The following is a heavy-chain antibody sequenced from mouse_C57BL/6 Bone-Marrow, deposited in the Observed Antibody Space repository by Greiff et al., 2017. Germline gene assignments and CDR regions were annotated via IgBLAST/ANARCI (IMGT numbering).Heavy chain of an antibody. J-gene: IGHJ2*01. V-gene: IGHV1-81*01. CDR3: AREIDNYYGSRGY. CDR2: IYPTDGDT. D-gene: IGHD1-1*01. CDR1: GYTFTSYG. Sequence: QVQLQQSGAELARPGASVKLSCKASGYTFTSYGISWVKQRTGQGLEWIGEIYPTDGDTYYNQKFKGKATLTADKSSSTAYMQLRSLTSEDSAVYFCAREIDNYYGSRGYWGQGTTLTVSS.